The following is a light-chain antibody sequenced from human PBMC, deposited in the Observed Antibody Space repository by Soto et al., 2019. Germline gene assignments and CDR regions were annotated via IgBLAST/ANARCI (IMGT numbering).Light chain of an antibody. J-gene: IGLJ1*01. CDR1: SGDIGDYNY. CDR3: SSYTRSGTLI. Sequence: QPVLTQPASVSGSPGQSITISCVGTSGDIGDYNYVSWYQQHPGKVPKVIIYDVSNRPSGVSYRFSGTKSGNTASLTVSGLQADVDADYYCSSYTRSGTLIFGTGTKVTV. V-gene: IGLV2-14*01. CDR2: DVS.